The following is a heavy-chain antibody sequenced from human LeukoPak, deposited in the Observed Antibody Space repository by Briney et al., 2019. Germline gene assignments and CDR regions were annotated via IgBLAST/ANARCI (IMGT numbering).Heavy chain of an antibody. V-gene: IGHV1-8*01. CDR2: MNPNSGNT. Sequence: GASVKVSCKASGYTFTSYDINWVRQATGQGLEWMGWMNPNSGNTGYAQKFQGRVTMTRNTSISTAYMELSSLRSEDTAVYNCARGRGYYDSSGYYYWFDPWGQGTLVTVSS. CDR3: ARGRGYYDSSGYYYWFDP. CDR1: GYTFTSYD. J-gene: IGHJ5*02. D-gene: IGHD3-22*01.